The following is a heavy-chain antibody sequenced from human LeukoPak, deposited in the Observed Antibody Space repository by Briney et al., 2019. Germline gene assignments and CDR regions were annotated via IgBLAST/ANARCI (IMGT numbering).Heavy chain of an antibody. CDR1: GGSISSGSYY. J-gene: IGHJ4*02. V-gene: IGHV4-61*02. D-gene: IGHD4-17*01. CDR2: IYTSGST. CDR3: ARGGDRFDY. Sequence: PPQTLSLTCTVSGGSISSGSYYWSWIRQPAGKELEWIGRIYTSGSTNYNPSLKSRVTISVDTSKNQFSLKLSSVSAADTAVYYCARGGDRFDYWGQGTLVTVSS.